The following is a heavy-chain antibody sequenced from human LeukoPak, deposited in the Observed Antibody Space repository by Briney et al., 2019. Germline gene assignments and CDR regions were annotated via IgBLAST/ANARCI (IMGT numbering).Heavy chain of an antibody. Sequence: GGSLRLSCAASGFTFSSYSMHWVRQAPGKGLEWVAVISFDGSNKYYADSVKGRFTISRDNSKNTLYLQMNSLRAEDTAVYYCAKERIPARRSGFDYWGQGTLVTVSS. V-gene: IGHV3-30*18. D-gene: IGHD6-6*01. J-gene: IGHJ4*02. CDR3: AKERIPARRSGFDY. CDR2: ISFDGSNK. CDR1: GFTFSSYS.